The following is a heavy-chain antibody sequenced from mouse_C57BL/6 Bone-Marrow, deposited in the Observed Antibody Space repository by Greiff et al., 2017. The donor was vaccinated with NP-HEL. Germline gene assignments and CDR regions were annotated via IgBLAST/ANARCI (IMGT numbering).Heavy chain of an antibody. J-gene: IGHJ4*01. V-gene: IGHV7-3*01. D-gene: IGHD1-1*01. Sequence: EVQLVESGGGLVQPGGSLSLSCAASGFTFTDYYMSWVRQPPGKALEWLGFIRNKANGYTTEYSASVKGRFTISRDNSQSILYLRMNALRAEDSATYYCARRYYGSSLYYAMDYWGQGTSVTVSS. CDR3: ARRYYGSSLYYAMDY. CDR2: IRNKANGYTT. CDR1: GFTFTDYY.